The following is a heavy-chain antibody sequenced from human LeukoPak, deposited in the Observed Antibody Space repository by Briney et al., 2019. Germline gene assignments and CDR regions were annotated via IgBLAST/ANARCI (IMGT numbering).Heavy chain of an antibody. Sequence: GASVKVSCKASVGTFSIYAISWLRQAPGQGLEWMGWISAYNGNTNYAQKLQGRVTMTTDTSTSTAYMELRSLRSDDTAVYYCARDAHTAKVVELGYWGQGTLVTVSS. CDR3: ARDAHTAKVVELGY. D-gene: IGHD5-18*01. CDR2: ISAYNGNT. V-gene: IGHV1-18*01. J-gene: IGHJ4*02. CDR1: VGTFSIYA.